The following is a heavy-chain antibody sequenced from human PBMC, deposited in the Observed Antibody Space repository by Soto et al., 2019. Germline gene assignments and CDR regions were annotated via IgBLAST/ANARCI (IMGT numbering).Heavy chain of an antibody. D-gene: IGHD5-18*01. CDR1: GDSVSSNSAA. Sequence: SQTLSLTCAISGDSVSSNSAAWNWIRQSPSRGLEWLGRTYYRSEWYNDYAVSVKGRITINPDKSKNQFSLQLSSVTPEDTAVYFCAREEILTAYNLFDPWGQGTLVTVSS. CDR3: AREEILTAYNLFDP. J-gene: IGHJ5*02. CDR2: TYYRSEWYN. V-gene: IGHV6-1*01.